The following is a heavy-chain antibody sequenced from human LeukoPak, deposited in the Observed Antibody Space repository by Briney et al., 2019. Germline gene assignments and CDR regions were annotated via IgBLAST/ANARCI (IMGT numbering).Heavy chain of an antibody. J-gene: IGHJ3*02. CDR2: IRYDGSNK. D-gene: IGHD3-10*01. CDR1: GFTFSSYG. V-gene: IGHV3-30*02. Sequence: GGSLRLSCAASGFTFSSYGMHWVRQAPGKGLEWVAFIRYDGSNKYYADSVKGRFTISRDNSKNTLYLQMNSLRAEDTAVYYCSVGSGSYYNDDAFDIWGQGTMVTVSS. CDR3: SVGSGSYYNDDAFDI.